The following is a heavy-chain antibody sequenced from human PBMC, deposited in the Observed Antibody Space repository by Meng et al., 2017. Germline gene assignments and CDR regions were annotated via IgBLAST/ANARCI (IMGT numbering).Heavy chain of an antibody. CDR2: IYHSGST. CDR3: ASRATMVRGVPNWFDP. D-gene: IGHD3-10*01. J-gene: IGHJ5*02. V-gene: IGHV4-4*02. CDR1: GGSISSSNW. Sequence: QVQLQGSGPGLVKPSGPLPLSCAVSGGSISSSNWWSWVRQPPGKGLEWIGEIYHSGSTNYNPSLKSRVTISVDKSKNQFSLKLSSVTAADTAVYYCASRATMVRGVPNWFDPWGQGTLVTVSS.